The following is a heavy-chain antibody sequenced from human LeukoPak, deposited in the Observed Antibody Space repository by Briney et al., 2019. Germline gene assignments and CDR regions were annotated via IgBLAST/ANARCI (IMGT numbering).Heavy chain of an antibody. CDR3: ARGIWSARTVDYYLDY. Sequence: ASVKVSCKASGYTFSNYAIHWVRQAPGQRFEWMGWINAGNGRTKYSQNFQGRVTITRDSSASTVYMELNSLTSEDTAVYYCARGIWSARTVDYYLDYWGQGTLVTVSS. J-gene: IGHJ4*02. CDR2: INAGNGRT. D-gene: IGHD2-21*01. V-gene: IGHV1-3*01. CDR1: GYTFSNYA.